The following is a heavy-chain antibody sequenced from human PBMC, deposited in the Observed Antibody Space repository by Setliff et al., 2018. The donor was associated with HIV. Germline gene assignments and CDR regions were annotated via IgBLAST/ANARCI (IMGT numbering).Heavy chain of an antibody. CDR2: IKSDGSVI. J-gene: IGHJ4*02. D-gene: IGHD3-16*01. V-gene: IGHV3-74*01. CDR3: AWSRDIGGFFDY. Sequence: PGGSLRLSCAGSGLNFNNYWMHWVRQAPGKGLVWVSHIKSDGSVIQYADSVKGRFTISRDNAKYSLYLQMNSLRAEDTAVYYCAWSRDIGGFFDYWGQGTLVTVLL. CDR1: GLNFNNYW.